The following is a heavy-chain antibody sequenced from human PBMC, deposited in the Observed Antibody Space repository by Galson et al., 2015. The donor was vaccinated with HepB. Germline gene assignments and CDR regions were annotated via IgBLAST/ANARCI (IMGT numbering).Heavy chain of an antibody. V-gene: IGHV2-5*02. Sequence: PALVKPTQTVTLTCTFSGVSLSTSGVGVGWIRQPPGKDLEWLALIYWDDDKRYSPSLKSRLTITKDTSKNQVVLTMTNMDPLDTATYYCAHRLGAYFDYWGQGTLVTVSS. CDR3: AHRLGAYFDY. CDR1: GVSLSTSGVG. CDR2: IYWDDDK. J-gene: IGHJ4*02. D-gene: IGHD2-21*01.